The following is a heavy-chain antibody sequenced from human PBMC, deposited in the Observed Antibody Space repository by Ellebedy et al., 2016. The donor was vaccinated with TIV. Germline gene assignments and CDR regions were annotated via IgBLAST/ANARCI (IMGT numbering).Heavy chain of an antibody. CDR2: MNPNSGNK. D-gene: IGHD2-15*01. Sequence: AASVKVSCKASGYTLMSYGICWVRQAPGQGLECMGWMNPNSGNKGYAQKLQGRVTMTTDTSTSTAYMELRSLRSDDTAVYYCARDRGYIVVVVAADNWFDPWGQGTLVTVSS. V-gene: IGHV1-18*01. CDR3: ARDRGYIVVVVAADNWFDP. CDR1: GYTLMSYG. J-gene: IGHJ5*02.